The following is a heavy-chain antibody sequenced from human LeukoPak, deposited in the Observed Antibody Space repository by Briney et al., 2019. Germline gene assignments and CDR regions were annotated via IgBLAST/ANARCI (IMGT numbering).Heavy chain of an antibody. CDR1: GFTFSSYG. Sequence: GGSLRLSCAASGFTFSSYGMHWVRQAPGKGLEWVAVISYDGSNKYYVDSVKGRFTISRDNSKNTLYLQMSSLRAEDTAVYYCAKDQLWGDYYDTSGYPTFDYWGQGTLVTVSP. V-gene: IGHV3-30*18. J-gene: IGHJ4*02. CDR2: ISYDGSNK. D-gene: IGHD3-22*01. CDR3: AKDQLWGDYYDTSGYPTFDY.